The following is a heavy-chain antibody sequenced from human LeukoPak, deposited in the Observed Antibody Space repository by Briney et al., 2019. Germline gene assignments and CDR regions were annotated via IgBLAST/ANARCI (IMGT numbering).Heavy chain of an antibody. CDR2: IYYSGST. J-gene: IGHJ4*02. Sequence: SETLSLTCTVSGGSISSSSYYWGWIRQPPGKGLEWIGSIYYSGSTYYNPSLKSRVTISVDTSKNQFSLKLSSVTAADTAVYYCARDRYDYGDFRDFDYWGQGTLVTVSS. CDR1: GGSISSSSYY. D-gene: IGHD4-17*01. CDR3: ARDRYDYGDFRDFDY. V-gene: IGHV4-39*02.